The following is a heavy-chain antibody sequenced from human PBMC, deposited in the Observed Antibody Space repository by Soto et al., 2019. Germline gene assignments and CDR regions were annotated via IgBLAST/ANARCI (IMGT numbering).Heavy chain of an antibody. Sequence: QGQLVQSATEVKKPGASVKVSCKASGYAFSTYGISWVRQAPGQGLEWMGWISAYNGNTNYAQKLQDRVTMTTDTSSSKAYMELRSLRSDDTAVYYCARSSGTSYIWFDPWGQGTLVTVSS. V-gene: IGHV1-18*01. CDR1: GYAFSTYG. CDR2: ISAYNGNT. D-gene: IGHD1-26*01. J-gene: IGHJ5*02. CDR3: ARSSGTSYIWFDP.